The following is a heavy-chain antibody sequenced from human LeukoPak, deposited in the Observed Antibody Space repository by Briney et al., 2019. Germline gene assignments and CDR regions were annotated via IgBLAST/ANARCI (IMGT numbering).Heavy chain of an antibody. Sequence: GGSLRLSCAASGFTFSSYWMSWVRQAPGKGREWVANIKQDGSEKYYVDSVKGRFTISRDNAKNSLYLQMNSLRAEDTAVYYCARVINKTYDAFDIWGQGTMVTVSS. CDR2: IKQDGSEK. V-gene: IGHV3-7*01. CDR1: GFTFSSYW. J-gene: IGHJ3*02. D-gene: IGHD3-10*01. CDR3: ARVINKTYDAFDI.